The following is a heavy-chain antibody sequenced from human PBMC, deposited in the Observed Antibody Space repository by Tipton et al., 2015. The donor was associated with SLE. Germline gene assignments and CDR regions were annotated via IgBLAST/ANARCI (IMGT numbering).Heavy chain of an antibody. CDR3: ATGRLRGSIATAGTFFY. V-gene: IGHV4-34*01. Sequence: TLSLTCAVYGGSFSGYYWSWIRQPPGKGLEWIGEINHSGSANYNPSLKSRLTMSVDTSKNQFSLNLTSVTAADTAVYYCATGRLRGSIATAGTFFYWGQGTLVTVSS. J-gene: IGHJ4*02. CDR1: GGSFSGYY. D-gene: IGHD6-13*01. CDR2: INHSGSA.